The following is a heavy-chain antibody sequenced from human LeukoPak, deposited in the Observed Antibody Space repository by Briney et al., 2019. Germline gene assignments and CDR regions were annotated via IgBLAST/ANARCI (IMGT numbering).Heavy chain of an antibody. D-gene: IGHD2-2*03. CDR2: IYPDESNI. Sequence: GESLKISCQGFGYSFPTYWNAWVRQIPWKGVEWVGIIYPDESNIRYSPSFQGQVTISADKSISTAYLQWSSLKASDTAMYYCARLPSRGYSSSFEYWGQGTLVTVSS. V-gene: IGHV5-51*01. CDR3: ARLPSRGYSSSFEY. CDR1: GYSFPTYW. J-gene: IGHJ4*02.